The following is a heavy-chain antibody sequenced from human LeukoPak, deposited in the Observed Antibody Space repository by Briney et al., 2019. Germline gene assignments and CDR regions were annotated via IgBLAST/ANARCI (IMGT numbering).Heavy chain of an antibody. Sequence: SETLSLTCTVSGGSMSSYYWSWIRQPPGKGLEWIGYIYYSGSTNYNPSLKSRVTISVDTSKNQFSLKLSSVTAADTAVYYCARGDYLTMVRGVIRKIGAFDIWGQGTMVTVSS. V-gene: IGHV4-59*12. CDR2: IYYSGST. CDR3: ARGDYLTMVRGVIRKIGAFDI. J-gene: IGHJ3*02. CDR1: GGSMSSYY. D-gene: IGHD3-10*01.